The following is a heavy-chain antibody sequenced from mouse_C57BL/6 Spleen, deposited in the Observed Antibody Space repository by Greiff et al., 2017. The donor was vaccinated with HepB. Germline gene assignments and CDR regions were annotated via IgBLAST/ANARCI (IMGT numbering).Heavy chain of an antibody. V-gene: IGHV10-1*01. J-gene: IGHJ2*01. CDR3: VRGSNYFDY. CDR1: GFSFNTYA. D-gene: IGHD5-1*01. Sequence: DVQLVESGGGLVQPKGSLKLSCAASGFSFNTYAMNWVRQAPGKGLEWVARIRSKSNNYATYYADSVKDRFTISRDDSESMLYLQMNNLKTEDTAMYYCVRGSNYFDYWGQGTTLTVSS. CDR2: IRSKSNNYAT.